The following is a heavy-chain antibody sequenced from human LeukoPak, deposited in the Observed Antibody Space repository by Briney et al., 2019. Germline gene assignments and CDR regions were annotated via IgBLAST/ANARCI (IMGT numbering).Heavy chain of an antibody. J-gene: IGHJ4*02. CDR3: ARDSSLEWLPGSFDY. Sequence: PGGSLRLSCAASGFTVSSNYMSWVRQAPGKGLEWVSVIYSGGSTYYADSVKGRFTISRDSSKNTLYLQMNSLRAEDTAVYYCARDSSLEWLPGSFDYWGQGTLVTVSS. D-gene: IGHD3-3*01. V-gene: IGHV3-66*02. CDR1: GFTVSSNY. CDR2: IYSGGST.